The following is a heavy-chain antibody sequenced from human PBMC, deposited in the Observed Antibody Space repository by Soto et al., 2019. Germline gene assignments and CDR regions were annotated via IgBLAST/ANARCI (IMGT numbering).Heavy chain of an antibody. V-gene: IGHV3-21*01. Sequence: EVQLAESGGGLVKPGGSLRLSCAASGFSFSDYTMNWFRQAPGKGLEWVSSITGSSDYTYYSGSVTGRFTISRDNANNSLFLPVNSLGGEDTAVDYCARDHEYTSGWSHGMDVWGQGATVTVSS. D-gene: IGHD6-19*01. CDR2: ITGSSDYT. CDR3: ARDHEYTSGWSHGMDV. J-gene: IGHJ6*02. CDR1: GFSFSDYT.